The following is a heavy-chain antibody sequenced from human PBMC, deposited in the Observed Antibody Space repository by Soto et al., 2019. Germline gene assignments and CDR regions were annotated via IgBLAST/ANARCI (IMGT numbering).Heavy chain of an antibody. Sequence: QVQLVQSGAEVRQPASSVKVSCKTSGGTFSSYAISWVRQAPGQGLEWMGGIVPIVDTSTYAEKFQGRVTITADESTSTGYMELSSLSSDDTAVYYCVSVVAIPGYPNNWGQGTLVTVSS. CDR1: GGTFSSYA. CDR2: IVPIVDTS. V-gene: IGHV1-69*12. CDR3: VSVVAIPGYPNN. J-gene: IGHJ4*02. D-gene: IGHD5-18*01.